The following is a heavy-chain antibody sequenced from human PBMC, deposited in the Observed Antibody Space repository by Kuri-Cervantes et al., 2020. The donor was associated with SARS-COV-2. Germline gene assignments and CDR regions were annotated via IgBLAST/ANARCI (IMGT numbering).Heavy chain of an antibody. D-gene: IGHD2-2*01. Sequence: GGSLRLSCAASGFTFSSYSMNWVRQAPGRGLEWVSAISGSGGSTYYADSVKGRFTISRDNSKNTLYLQMNSLRAEDTAVYYCAKGTPEYQLRAFDIWGQGTMVTVSS. CDR2: ISGSGGST. J-gene: IGHJ3*02. CDR1: GFTFSSYS. V-gene: IGHV3-23*01. CDR3: AKGTPEYQLRAFDI.